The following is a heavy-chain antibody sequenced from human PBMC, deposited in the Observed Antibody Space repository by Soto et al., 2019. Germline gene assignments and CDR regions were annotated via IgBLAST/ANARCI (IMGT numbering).Heavy chain of an antibody. CDR2: ISYDGSNK. V-gene: IGHV3-30*18. J-gene: IGHJ4*02. CDR3: AKDNSGGGDY. Sequence: GGSLRLSCAASGLTFSSYGMHWVRQAPGKGLEWVAVISYDGSNKYYADSVKGRFTISRDNSKNTLYLQMNSLRAEDTAVYYCAKDNSGGGDYWGQGTLVTVSS. D-gene: IGHD6-25*01. CDR1: GLTFSSYG.